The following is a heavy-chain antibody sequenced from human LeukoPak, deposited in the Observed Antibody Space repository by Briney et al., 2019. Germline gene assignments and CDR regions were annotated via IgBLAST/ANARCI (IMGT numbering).Heavy chain of an antibody. CDR3: ARGPPESSNSDY. J-gene: IGHJ4*02. D-gene: IGHD6-13*01. CDR2: MNPNSANT. V-gene: IGHV1-8*01. Sequence: GASVTVSCKASGYTFTSYDINWVRQATGQGREWMGWMNPNSANTGYAQKFQGRVTMTRNTSISTAYMELSSLRPEDTAVYYCARGPPESSNSDYWGQGTLVTVSS. CDR1: GYTFTSYD.